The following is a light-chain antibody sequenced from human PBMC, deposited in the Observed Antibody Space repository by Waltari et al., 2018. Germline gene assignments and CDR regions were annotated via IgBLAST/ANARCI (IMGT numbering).Light chain of an antibody. J-gene: IGLJ2*01. CDR1: NFNVGSNV. V-gene: IGLV1-44*01. CDR2: GNN. CDR3: ATWDGSLNAVV. Sequence: QSVLTQPPSASGTPGQRVTISCSGSNFNVGSNVVNWYQQLPGTAPKLLIYGNNQRPSWVPDRFSGSKSGTSASLAISGLQSDDEADYHCATWDGSLNAVVFGGGTKLTVL.